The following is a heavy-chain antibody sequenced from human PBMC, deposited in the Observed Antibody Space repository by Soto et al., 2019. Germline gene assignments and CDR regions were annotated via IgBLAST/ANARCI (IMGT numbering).Heavy chain of an antibody. D-gene: IGHD3-16*01. CDR2: ISEGGGKK. J-gene: IGHJ3*02. Sequence: GGSLRLSCEASGFTFGSYWMSWVRQAPGKGLEWVATISEGGGKKHHVDSVKGRFTISRDNSKNTLYLQMNSLRAEDTAVYYCAKLMGAAILAEAFDIWGQGTMVTVSS. CDR3: AKLMGAAILAEAFDI. V-gene: IGHV3-7*03. CDR1: GFTFGSYW.